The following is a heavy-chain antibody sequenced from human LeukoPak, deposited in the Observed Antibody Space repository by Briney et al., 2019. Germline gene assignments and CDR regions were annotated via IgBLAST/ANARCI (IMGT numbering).Heavy chain of an antibody. CDR2: INAGNGNT. CDR1: GYTFTSYA. Sequence: ASVKVSCKASGYTFTSYAMHWVRQAPGQRLEWMGWINAGNGNTKYSQEFQGRVTITRDTSASTAYMELSSRRSEDMAVYYCARSDYVWGSYRGYYFDYWGQGTLVTVSS. J-gene: IGHJ4*02. V-gene: IGHV1-3*03. CDR3: ARSDYVWGSYRGYYFDY. D-gene: IGHD3-16*02.